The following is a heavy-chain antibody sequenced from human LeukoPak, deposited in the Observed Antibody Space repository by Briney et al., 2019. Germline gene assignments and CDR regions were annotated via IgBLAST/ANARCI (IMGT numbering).Heavy chain of an antibody. J-gene: IGHJ4*02. CDR2: INHSGST. D-gene: IGHD6-13*01. CDR1: GGSFSGYY. V-gene: IGHV4-34*01. CDR3: ARAYSSSWYWMGYFDY. Sequence: SETLSLTCAVYGGSFSGYYWSWIRQPPGKGLEWIGEINHSGSTSYNPSLKSRVTISVDTSKNQFSLKLSSVTAADTAVYYCARAYSSSWYWMGYFDYWGQGTLVTVSS.